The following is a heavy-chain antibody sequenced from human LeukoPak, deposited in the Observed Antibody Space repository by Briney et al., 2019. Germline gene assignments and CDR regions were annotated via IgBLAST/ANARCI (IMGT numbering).Heavy chain of an antibody. CDR1: GFTFSSYA. CDR2: VSGSGGST. V-gene: IGHV3-23*01. D-gene: IGHD3-10*01. CDR3: ARGGWFGELNWFDP. Sequence: GGSLRLSCAASGFTFSSYAMSWVRQAPGKGLEWVSTVSGSGGSTYYADSVKGRFTISRDNSKNTLYLQMNSLRAEDTAVYYCARGGWFGELNWFDPWGQGTLATVSS. J-gene: IGHJ5*02.